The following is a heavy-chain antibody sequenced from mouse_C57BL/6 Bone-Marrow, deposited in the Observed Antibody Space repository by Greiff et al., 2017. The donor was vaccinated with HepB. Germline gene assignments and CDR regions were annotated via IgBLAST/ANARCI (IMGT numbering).Heavy chain of an antibody. Sequence: VQLQQSGPELVKPGASVKISCKASGYTFTDYYMNWVKQSHGKSLEWIGDINPNNGGTSYNQKFKGKATLTVDKSSSTAYMELRSLTSEDSAVYYCAREDYYGLMDYWGQGTSVTVSS. CDR1: GYTFTDYY. D-gene: IGHD1-2*01. CDR2: INPNNGGT. CDR3: AREDYYGLMDY. J-gene: IGHJ4*01. V-gene: IGHV1-26*01.